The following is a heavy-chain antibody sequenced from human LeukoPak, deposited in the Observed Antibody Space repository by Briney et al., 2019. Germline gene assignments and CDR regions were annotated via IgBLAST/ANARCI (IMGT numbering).Heavy chain of an antibody. CDR3: ARGRGSGWYYYYGMDV. Sequence: PSETLSLTCTVSGGSISSSSYYWGWIRQPPGKGLEWIGEINHSGSTNYNPSLKSRVTISVDTSKNQFSLKLSSVTAADTAVYYCARGRGSGWYYYYGMDVWGQGTTVTVSS. CDR2: INHSGST. CDR1: GGSISSSSYY. V-gene: IGHV4-39*07. D-gene: IGHD6-19*01. J-gene: IGHJ6*02.